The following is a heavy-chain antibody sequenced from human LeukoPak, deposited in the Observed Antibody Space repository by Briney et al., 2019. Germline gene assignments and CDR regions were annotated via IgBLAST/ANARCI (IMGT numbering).Heavy chain of an antibody. J-gene: IGHJ6*03. V-gene: IGHV1-2*06. CDR2: INPNSGGT. CDR1: GYTFTGYY. Sequence: GASVKVPCKASGYTFTGYYMHWVRQAPGQGLEWMGRINPNSGGTNYAQKFQGRVTMTRDTSISTAYMELSRLRSDDTAVYYCARDRGSGYEDYYYYMDVWGKGTMVTVSS. CDR3: ARDRGSGYEDYYYYMDV. D-gene: IGHD5-12*01.